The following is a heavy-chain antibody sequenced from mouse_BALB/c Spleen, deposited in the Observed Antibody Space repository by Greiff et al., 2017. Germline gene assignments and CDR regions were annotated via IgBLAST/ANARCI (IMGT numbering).Heavy chain of an antibody. CDR2: ISSGGGNT. J-gene: IGHJ2*01. CDR3: ASSYRYDRGDFDY. V-gene: IGHV5-9*03. Sequence: EVQLVESGGGLVKPGGSLKLSCAASGFTFTSYSMSWVRQTPEKRLEWVATISSGGGNTYYPDSVKGRFTISSDNDTNNLYLLMSSMRSEDAALYYCASSYRYDRGDFDYWGQGTTVTVSS. CDR1: GFTFTSYS. D-gene: IGHD2-14*01.